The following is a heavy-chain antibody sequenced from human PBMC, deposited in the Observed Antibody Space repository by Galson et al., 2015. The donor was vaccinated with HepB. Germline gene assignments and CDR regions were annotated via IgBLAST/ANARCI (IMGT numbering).Heavy chain of an antibody. D-gene: IGHD5-24*01. CDR2: ISIDT. CDR3: AKRDGYYIDY. V-gene: IGHV3-23*01. Sequence: SLRLSCAASGFTLSSYGMSWVRQAPGKGLEWLSSISIDTWYADSVKGRFTISRDDSKNTLYLQMNSLRAEDTAVYYCAKRDGYYIDYWGQGTLVTVSS. J-gene: IGHJ4*02. CDR1: GFTLSSYG.